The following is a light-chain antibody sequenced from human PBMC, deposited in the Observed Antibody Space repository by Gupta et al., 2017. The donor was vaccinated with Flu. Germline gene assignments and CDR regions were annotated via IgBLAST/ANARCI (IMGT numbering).Light chain of an antibody. CDR3: QQYGSRSTFT. CDR2: GAS. J-gene: IGKJ3*01. CDR1: QSVSSSY. Sequence: PGARATLSCRASQSVSSSYLAWYQQKPGKAPRLLIYGASSRATGIPDRFSGSWSGTDFTLTISRLEPEDFAVYYCQQYGSRSTFTFGHGTKVDIK. V-gene: IGKV3-20*01.